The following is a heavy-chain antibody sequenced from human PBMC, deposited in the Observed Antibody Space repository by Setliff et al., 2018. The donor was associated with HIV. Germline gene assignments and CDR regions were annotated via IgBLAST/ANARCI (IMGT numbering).Heavy chain of an antibody. J-gene: IGHJ3*02. D-gene: IGHD2-15*01. CDR3: ARNPCSGGSCPDAFDI. V-gene: IGHV4-59*12. CDR2: INHSGST. Sequence: SETLSLTCTVSGGSISSYYWSWIRQPPGKGLEWIGYINHSGSTNYNPSLRSRVTISVDTSKNQFSLKLSSVTAADTAVYYCARNPCSGGSCPDAFDIWGQGTMVTVSS. CDR1: GGSISSYY.